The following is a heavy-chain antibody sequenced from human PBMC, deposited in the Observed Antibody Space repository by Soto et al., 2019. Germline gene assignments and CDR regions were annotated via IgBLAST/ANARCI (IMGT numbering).Heavy chain of an antibody. J-gene: IGHJ3*02. Sequence: ASVKVSCKASGGTFSSYAISWVRQAPGQGLEWMGGIIPIFGTANYAQKFQGRVTITADESTSTAYMELSSLRSEDTAVYYCARGRGIAGHDAFDIWGQGTMVTVSS. CDR1: GGTFSSYA. CDR2: IIPIFGTA. V-gene: IGHV1-69*13. CDR3: ARGRGIAGHDAFDI. D-gene: IGHD2-21*01.